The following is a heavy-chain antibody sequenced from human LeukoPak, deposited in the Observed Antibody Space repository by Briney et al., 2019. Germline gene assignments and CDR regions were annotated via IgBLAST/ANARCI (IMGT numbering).Heavy chain of an antibody. CDR3: ARSNYYGSGSYNY. V-gene: IGHV4-30-4*08. CDR1: GGSLSSGDYY. Sequence: SETLSLTCTVSGGSLSSGDYYWSWIRQPPGKGLEWIGDIYYSGSTYYNPSLKSRVTISVDTSKNQFSLKLSSVTAADTAVYYCARSNYYGSGSYNYWGQGTLVTVSS. D-gene: IGHD3-10*01. CDR2: IYYSGST. J-gene: IGHJ4*02.